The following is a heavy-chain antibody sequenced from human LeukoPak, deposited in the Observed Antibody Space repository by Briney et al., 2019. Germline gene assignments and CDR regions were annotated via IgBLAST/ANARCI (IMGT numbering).Heavy chain of an antibody. CDR1: GGSISSSSYY. V-gene: IGHV4-39*01. CDR2: IYYSGST. J-gene: IGHJ5*02. CDR3: AKRSGSSPNWFDP. D-gene: IGHD3-10*01. Sequence: PSETLSLTCTVSGGSISSSSYYWGWIRQPPGKGLEWIGSIYYSGSTYYNPSLKSRVTISVDTSKNQFSLKLISVTGAETAVYYCAKRSGSSPNWFDPWGQGTLVTVSS.